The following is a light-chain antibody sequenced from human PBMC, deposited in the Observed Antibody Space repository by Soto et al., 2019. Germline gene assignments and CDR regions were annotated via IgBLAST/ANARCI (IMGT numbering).Light chain of an antibody. Sequence: EIVLTQSPDTLSLSPGERATLSCRASQSVSSSNLAWYQHKPGQAPRLLIYVASRRATGIPDRFSGSGSGTEFTLTITRLELEDFAVYYCQQHGSGPWTFGQGTKVEIK. CDR2: VAS. J-gene: IGKJ1*01. CDR3: QQHGSGPWT. CDR1: QSVSSSN. V-gene: IGKV3-20*01.